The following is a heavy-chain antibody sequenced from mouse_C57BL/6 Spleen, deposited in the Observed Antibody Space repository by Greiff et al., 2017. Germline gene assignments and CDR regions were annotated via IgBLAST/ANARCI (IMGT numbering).Heavy chain of an antibody. CDR1: GYSFTDYN. D-gene: IGHD1-1*01. V-gene: IGHV1-39*01. J-gene: IGHJ1*03. CDR3: ARSFVTTVVATNFDV. CDR2: INPNYGTT. Sequence: VQLKQSGPELVKPGASVKISCKASGYSFTDYNMNWVKQSNGKSLEWIGVINPNYGTTSYNQKFKGKATLTVDQSSSTAYMQLNSLTSEDSAVYYCARSFVTTVVATNFDVWGTGTTVTVSS.